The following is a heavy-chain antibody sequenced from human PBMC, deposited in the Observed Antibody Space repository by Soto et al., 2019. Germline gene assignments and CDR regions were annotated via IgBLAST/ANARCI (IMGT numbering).Heavy chain of an antibody. CDR3: VRGGGGGLFDP. Sequence: PGGSLRLACSGSGFTFEYSYMSWMRQAPGKGLEWLSYISPGSRYPAYADSVKDRFTISRDNAKRSLYLQMMSLTAEDTAIYYCVRGGGGGLFDPWGQGTMVTVSS. CDR1: GFTFEYSY. CDR2: ISPGSRYP. J-gene: IGHJ5*02. D-gene: IGHD2-15*01. V-gene: IGHV3-11*06.